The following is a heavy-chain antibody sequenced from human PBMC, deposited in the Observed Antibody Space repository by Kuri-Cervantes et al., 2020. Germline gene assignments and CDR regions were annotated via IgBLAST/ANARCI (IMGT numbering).Heavy chain of an antibody. D-gene: IGHD3-22*01. CDR2: IIPIFGTA. J-gene: IGHJ5*02. V-gene: IGHV1-69*13. CDR1: GYTFTSYD. CDR3: ARDPSSGYYAFDP. Sequence: SVKVSCKASGYTFTSYDINWVRQAPGQGLEWMGGIIPIFGTANYAQKFQGRVTITADESTSTAYMELSSLRSEDTAVYYCARDPSSGYYAFDPWGQGTLVTVSS.